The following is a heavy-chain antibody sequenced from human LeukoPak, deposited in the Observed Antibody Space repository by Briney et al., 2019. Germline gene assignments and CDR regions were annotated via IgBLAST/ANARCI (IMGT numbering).Heavy chain of an antibody. CDR3: ARGIAAAGTRLYFDY. V-gene: IGHV4-34*01. CDR1: GGSFSGYY. CDR2: INHSGST. D-gene: IGHD6-13*01. J-gene: IGHJ4*02. Sequence: PSETLSLTCAVYGGSFSGYYWSWIRQPPGKGLEWIGEINHSGSTNYNPSLKSRVTISVDTSKNQFSLKLSSVTAADTAVYYCARGIAAAGTRLYFDYWGQGTLVTVSS.